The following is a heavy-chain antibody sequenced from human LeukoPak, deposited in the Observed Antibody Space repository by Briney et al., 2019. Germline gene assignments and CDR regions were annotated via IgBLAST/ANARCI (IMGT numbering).Heavy chain of an antibody. CDR2: INPKGGST. CDR3: ARGLQLWTTGTFDY. CDR1: GYIFTSYY. D-gene: IGHD5-18*01. V-gene: IGHV1-46*01. J-gene: IGHJ4*02. Sequence: ASVKVSFKASGYIFTSYYMHWVRQAPGQGLVWMGMINPKGGSTTYAQNFQGRVTMTRDTSTTTVYMELNSLRSQITAVYYCARGLQLWTTGTFDYWSQGTLVTVSS.